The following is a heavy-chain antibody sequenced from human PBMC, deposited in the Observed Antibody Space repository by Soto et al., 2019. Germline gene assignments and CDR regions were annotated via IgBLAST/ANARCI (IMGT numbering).Heavy chain of an antibody. D-gene: IGHD2-2*02. J-gene: IGHJ4*02. CDR1: GFTFRSHV. V-gene: IGHV3-23*01. CDR2: LTGSGSDT. Sequence: GGSLRLSCAASGFTFRSHVMTWVRQTPGKGLEWVSGLTGSGSDTYYADSVKGRFIISRDNSKNTLFLQMNSLRAEDTAVYYFVKTRGEYQLLYSDDWGQGTLVTVSS. CDR3: VKTRGEYQLLYSDD.